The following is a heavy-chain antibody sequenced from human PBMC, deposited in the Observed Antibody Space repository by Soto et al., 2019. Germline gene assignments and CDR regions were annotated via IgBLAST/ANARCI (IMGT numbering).Heavy chain of an antibody. D-gene: IGHD4-17*01. J-gene: IGHJ4*02. CDR1: GFTFSSYS. CDR2: ISSDGSTI. Sequence: GVSLRLSCAASGFTFSSYSMNWVRQAPGKGLEWVTYISSDGSTIYYADSVKGRFTISRDNAKNSLYLQMNCLRAEDTAVYYCARDRYGDYSLDYWGQGTQVTVSS. V-gene: IGHV3-48*01. CDR3: ARDRYGDYSLDY.